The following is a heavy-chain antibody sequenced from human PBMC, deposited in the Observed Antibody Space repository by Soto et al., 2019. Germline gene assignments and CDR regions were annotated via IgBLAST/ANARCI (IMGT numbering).Heavy chain of an antibody. V-gene: IGHV3-33*01. CDR3: ARDGPNSNLDY. CDR1: GFTFRSSG. J-gene: IGHJ4*02. D-gene: IGHD7-27*01. CDR2: IWSDGSNK. Sequence: PGGSLRLSCAASGFTFRSSGMHWVRQAPGKGLEWVAIIWSDGSNKYYEDSVKGRFTISRDNSKNTLYLQVDSLRAEDTAMYYCARDGPNSNLDYWGQGTPVTVSS.